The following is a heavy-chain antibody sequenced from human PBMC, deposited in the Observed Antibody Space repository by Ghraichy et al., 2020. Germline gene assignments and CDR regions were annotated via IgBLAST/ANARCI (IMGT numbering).Heavy chain of an antibody. CDR2: ISYDGTNK. CDR3: AKETTVTAYFDY. Sequence: GGSLRLSCAASGFTFSSYAMHWVRQAPGKGLEWVAVISYDGTNKYYADSVKGRITISRDNSKNTLYLQMNSLRAEDTAVYYCAKETTVTAYFDYWGQGTLVTVSS. V-gene: IGHV3-30-3*02. J-gene: IGHJ4*02. D-gene: IGHD4-17*01. CDR1: GFTFSSYA.